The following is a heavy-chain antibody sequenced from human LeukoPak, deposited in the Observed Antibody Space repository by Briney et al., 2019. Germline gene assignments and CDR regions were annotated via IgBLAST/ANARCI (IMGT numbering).Heavy chain of an antibody. J-gene: IGHJ4*02. CDR2: IWFDGGNK. CDR1: GFTFSSYG. CDR3: ARGRVKNDYGDYIDY. Sequence: GGSPRLSCAASGFTFSSYGMYWVRQAPGKGLEWVAVIWFDGGNKYFADSVKGRFTISRDNSKNTLYLQMNSLRAEDTAVYYCARGRVKNDYGDYIDYWGQGTLVTVSS. V-gene: IGHV3-33*01. D-gene: IGHD4-17*01.